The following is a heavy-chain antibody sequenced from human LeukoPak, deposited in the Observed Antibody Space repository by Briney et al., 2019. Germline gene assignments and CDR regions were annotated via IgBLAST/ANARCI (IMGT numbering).Heavy chain of an antibody. CDR1: GSPFTSYW. Sequence: GGPLQISGQGSGSPFTSYWSGWARQLPGKGLAGLGIIYPGDSDTTYRTSFQGQVTIPADQSISPAYLQWSSLKASDTAMYYCARRLGPNYGSYFDYWGQGTLVTVSS. J-gene: IGHJ4*02. V-gene: IGHV5-51*01. CDR2: IYPGDSDT. CDR3: ARRLGPNYGSYFDY. D-gene: IGHD4-17*01.